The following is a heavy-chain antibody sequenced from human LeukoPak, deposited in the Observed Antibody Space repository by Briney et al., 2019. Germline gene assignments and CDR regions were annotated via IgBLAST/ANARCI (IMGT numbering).Heavy chain of an antibody. CDR2: IYLVDSDS. D-gene: IGHD4-23*01. CDR3: ATVFYGGNSEDAFDI. Sequence: PGGSLEISWKGSGYRFTTYWIGWVGQMPGKGLEWIGIIYLVDSDSRYSPSFQGQVPISADKSISTAYLQWSSVKASDTAMYYCATVFYGGNSEDAFDIWGQGTMVTVSS. V-gene: IGHV5-51*01. CDR1: GYRFTTYW. J-gene: IGHJ3*02.